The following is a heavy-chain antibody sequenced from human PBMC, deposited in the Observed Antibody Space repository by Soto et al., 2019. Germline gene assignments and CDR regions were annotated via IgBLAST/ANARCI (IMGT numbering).Heavy chain of an antibody. J-gene: IGHJ4*02. CDR2: IHHRGAT. Sequence: QVRLQESGPGLVKPSGTLSLTCLVSGGSMSSPNWWTWVRQAPVKWLEWIAEIHHRGATNYSPSLKSRAVISIDKSNNQFSLQLTSVTAADTAVYYCATGIPDYYGSGGMWDSWGRGALVSVSS. D-gene: IGHD3-10*01. V-gene: IGHV4-4*02. CDR3: ATGIPDYYGSGGMWDS. CDR1: GGSMSSPNW.